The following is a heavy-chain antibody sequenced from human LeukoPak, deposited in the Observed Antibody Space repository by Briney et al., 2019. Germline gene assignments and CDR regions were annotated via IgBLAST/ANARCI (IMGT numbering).Heavy chain of an antibody. J-gene: IGHJ4*02. CDR3: ARQELSSGWYGALDY. Sequence: PSETLSLTCTVSGGSISSSSYYWGWIRQPPGKGLEWIGSIFYSGSTYYNPSLKSRVTISVDTSKNQFSLKLSSVTAADTAVYYCARQELSSGWYGALDYWGQGILVTVSS. CDR2: IFYSGST. CDR1: GGSISSSSYY. V-gene: IGHV4-39*01. D-gene: IGHD6-19*01.